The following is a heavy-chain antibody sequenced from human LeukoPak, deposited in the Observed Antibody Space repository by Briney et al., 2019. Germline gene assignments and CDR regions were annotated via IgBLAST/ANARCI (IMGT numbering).Heavy chain of an antibody. Sequence: PGGSLRLSCAASGFTFSSYWMHWVRQAPGKGLVWVSRINTDGSSTSYADSVKGRFTISRDNAKNTLYLQMNSLRAEDTAVYYCATSSIAARGGPYDYWGQGTLVTVSS. CDR1: GFTFSSYW. J-gene: IGHJ4*02. CDR3: ATSSIAARGGPYDY. V-gene: IGHV3-74*01. D-gene: IGHD6-6*01. CDR2: INTDGSST.